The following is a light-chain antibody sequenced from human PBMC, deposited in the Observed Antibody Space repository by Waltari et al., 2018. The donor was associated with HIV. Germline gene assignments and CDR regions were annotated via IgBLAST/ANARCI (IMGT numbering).Light chain of an antibody. CDR3: SSYTSASTLVL. CDR1: SSDVGGYNY. CDR2: EVS. V-gene: IGLV2-14*01. Sequence: QSALTQPASVSGSPGQSITISCTGTSSDVGGYNYVSWYQQPPDKPPKLMLYEVSNRPSGFSNRFSGSKSGNTASLTISGLQAEDEADYYCSSYTSASTLVLFGGGTKLTVL. J-gene: IGLJ2*01.